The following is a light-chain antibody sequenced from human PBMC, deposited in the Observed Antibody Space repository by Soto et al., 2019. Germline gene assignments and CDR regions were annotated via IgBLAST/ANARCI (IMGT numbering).Light chain of an antibody. CDR1: QSVRTTS. V-gene: IGKV3-20*01. CDR3: QQYWSSLMWT. J-gene: IGKJ1*01. CDR2: AVS. Sequence: EIVLTQSPGTLSLSPGERATLSCRATQSVRTTSLAWYQQRPGQPPRLLIYAVSSRATGIPDRFSGSRSGTDFILTISKLEPEDFAVYYCQQYWSSLMWTFGQGTKAEIK.